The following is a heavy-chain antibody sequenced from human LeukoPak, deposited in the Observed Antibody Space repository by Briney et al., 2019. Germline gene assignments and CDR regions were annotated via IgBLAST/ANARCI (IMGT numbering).Heavy chain of an antibody. Sequence: ASVKVSCKASGYIFSDYYMHWVRQAPGRGLEWMGWIKPDSGGTNYEQKFQGRVIMTLDTSISTAYMELTRLTSDDTAVYYCASPWGRWFGELIWYFDLWGRGTLVTVSS. J-gene: IGHJ2*01. CDR3: ASPWGRWFGELIWYFDL. V-gene: IGHV1-2*02. CDR1: GYIFSDYY. CDR2: IKPDSGGT. D-gene: IGHD3-10*01.